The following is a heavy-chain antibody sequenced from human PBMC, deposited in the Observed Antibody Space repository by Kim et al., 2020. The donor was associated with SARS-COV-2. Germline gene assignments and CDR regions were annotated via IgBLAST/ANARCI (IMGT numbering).Heavy chain of an antibody. CDR2: ISYDGSNK. Sequence: GGSLRLSCAASGFTFSSYGMHWVRQAPGKGLEWVAVISYDGSNKYYADSVKGRFTISRDNSKNTLYLQMNSLRAEDTAVYYCAKRDYGDYVGYWGQGTLVTVSS. CDR1: GFTFSSYG. D-gene: IGHD4-17*01. CDR3: AKRDYGDYVGY. V-gene: IGHV3-30*18. J-gene: IGHJ4*02.